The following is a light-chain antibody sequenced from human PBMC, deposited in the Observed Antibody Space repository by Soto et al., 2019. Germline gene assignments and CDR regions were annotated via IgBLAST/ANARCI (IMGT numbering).Light chain of an antibody. CDR3: WSNEVCSTFPYV. J-gene: IGLJ1*01. CDR2: EVS. CDR1: SSDVGSYNL. V-gene: IGLV2-23*02. Sequence: QSALAQPASVSGSPGQSITISCTGTSSDVGSYNLVSWYQQHPGKAPKLMIYEVSKRPSGVSNRFSGSKSGNTASLTISGLQAEDDAYYYCWSNEVCSTFPYVFRTVTKV.